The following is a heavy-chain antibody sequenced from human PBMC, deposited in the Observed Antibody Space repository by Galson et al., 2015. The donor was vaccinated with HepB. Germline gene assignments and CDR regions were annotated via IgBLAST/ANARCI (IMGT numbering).Heavy chain of an antibody. CDR3: ARDEGFGELTGY. Sequence: SVKVSCKASGYTFTSYGISWVRQAPGQGLEWMGWISAHNGNTNYAQKLQGRVTMTTDTSTSTAYMELRSLRSDDTALYYCARDEGFGELTGYWGQGTLVTVSS. CDR2: ISAHNGNT. D-gene: IGHD3-10*01. V-gene: IGHV1-18*04. CDR1: GYTFTSYG. J-gene: IGHJ4*02.